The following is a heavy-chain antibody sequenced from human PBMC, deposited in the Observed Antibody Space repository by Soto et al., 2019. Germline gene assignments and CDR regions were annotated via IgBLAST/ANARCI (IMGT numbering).Heavy chain of an antibody. J-gene: IGHJ4*02. CDR2: ITYDRNSE. Sequence: GGSLRLSCAASGFTFSDYYMSWIRQAPGKGMEWVAMITYDRNSEYYADSVKGRFTISRDNSKSTLFLQINSLRAEDTAVFYCGRAVSIVGTNVAYWGQGTLVTVSS. CDR3: GRAVSIVGTNVAY. D-gene: IGHD1-26*01. CDR1: GFTFSDYY. V-gene: IGHV3-30-3*01.